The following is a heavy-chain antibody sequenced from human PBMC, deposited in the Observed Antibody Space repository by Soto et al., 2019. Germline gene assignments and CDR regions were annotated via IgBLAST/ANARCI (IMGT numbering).Heavy chain of an antibody. CDR2: LYYGRSA. CDR1: GDSISSYY. Sequence: QVQLQESGPGLVKPSETLSLTCAVSGDSISSYYCMWIRQPPGKGLESIGYLYYGRSANYNPSLNRRVTLSVDTSTNQCSLTLSSMTDADTAVYYCALRSMAVVPEYWGQGTLVTVSS. J-gene: IGHJ4*02. CDR3: ALRSMAVVPEY. V-gene: IGHV4-59*01. D-gene: IGHD3-22*01.